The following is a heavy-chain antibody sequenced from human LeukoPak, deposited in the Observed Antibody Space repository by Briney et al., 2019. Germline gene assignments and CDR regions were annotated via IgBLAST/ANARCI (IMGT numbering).Heavy chain of an antibody. V-gene: IGHV3-23*01. Sequence: GGSLRLSCVASGFTFSSYAMSRVRQAPGKGLEWVSAISGSGGSTYYADSVKGRFTISRDNSKNTLYLQMNSLRAEDTAVYYCARAREQWLVDYWGQGTLVTVSS. CDR2: ISGSGGST. J-gene: IGHJ4*02. D-gene: IGHD6-19*01. CDR3: ARAREQWLVDY. CDR1: GFTFSSYA.